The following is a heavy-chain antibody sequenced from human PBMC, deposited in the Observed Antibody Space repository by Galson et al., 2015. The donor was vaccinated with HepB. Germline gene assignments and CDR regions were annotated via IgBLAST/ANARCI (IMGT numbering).Heavy chain of an antibody. J-gene: IGHJ4*02. V-gene: IGHV3-23*01. D-gene: IGHD3-3*01. CDR3: AKDYDFWSGPQPYYFDY. CDR1: GFTFSSYA. Sequence: SLRLSCAASGFTFSSYAMSWVRQAPGKGLEWVSAISGSGGSTYYADSVKGRFTISRDNSKNTLYLQMNSLRAEDTAVYYCAKDYDFWSGPQPYYFDYWGQGTLVTVSS. CDR2: ISGSGGST.